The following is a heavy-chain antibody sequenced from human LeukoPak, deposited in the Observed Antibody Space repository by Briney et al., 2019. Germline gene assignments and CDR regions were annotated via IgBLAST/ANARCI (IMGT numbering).Heavy chain of an antibody. V-gene: IGHV3-23*01. CDR2: ISGSGGST. CDR3: AKSLPNYSRSWYYYGMDV. CDR1: GFTFSSYA. Sequence: GGSLRLSCAASGFTFSSYAMSWVRQAPGKGLEWVSAISGSGGSTYYADSVKGRFTISRDNSKNTLYLQMNSLRAEDTAVYYCAKSLPNYSRSWYYYGMDVWGQGTTVTVSS. J-gene: IGHJ6*02. D-gene: IGHD6-13*01.